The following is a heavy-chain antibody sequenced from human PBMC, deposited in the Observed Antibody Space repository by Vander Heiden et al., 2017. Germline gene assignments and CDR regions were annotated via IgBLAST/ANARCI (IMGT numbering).Heavy chain of an antibody. CDR3: AKEQRRIAAARGGYFDY. CDR2: ISGSGGST. Sequence: EVQLLESGGGLVQPGGSLRPSCAASGFTFSSYAMRWVRQAPGKGLEWVSAISGSGGSTYYADSVKGRFTISRDNSKNTLYLQMNSLRAEDTAVYYCAKEQRRIAAARGGYFDYWGQGTLVTVSS. J-gene: IGHJ4*02. D-gene: IGHD6-13*01. V-gene: IGHV3-23*01. CDR1: GFTFSSYA.